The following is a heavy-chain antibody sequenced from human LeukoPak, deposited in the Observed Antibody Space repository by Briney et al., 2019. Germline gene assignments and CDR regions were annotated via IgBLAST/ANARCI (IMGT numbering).Heavy chain of an antibody. V-gene: IGHV1-18*01. D-gene: IGHD6-19*01. Sequence: ASVKVSCKASGYTFTGYGISWVRQAPGQGLEWMGWISAYNGNTNYAQKLQGRVTMTTDTSTSTAYMELRSLRSDDTAVYYCARVPYSSGFHDAFDIWGQGTMVAVSS. CDR1: GYTFTGYG. CDR2: ISAYNGNT. J-gene: IGHJ3*02. CDR3: ARVPYSSGFHDAFDI.